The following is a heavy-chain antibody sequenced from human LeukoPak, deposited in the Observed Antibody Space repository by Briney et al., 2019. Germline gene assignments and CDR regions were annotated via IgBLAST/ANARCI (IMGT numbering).Heavy chain of an antibody. CDR3: ARARYSTRWQSDFDY. V-gene: IGHV1-2*02. D-gene: IGHD6-13*01. Sequence: GASVKVSCKASGYTFTAYYLHWVRQAPGQGLEWMGWTNPNSGGTHYAQKFQGRVTMTRDTSISTAYMELSSLRADDTAVYYCARARYSTRWQSDFDYWGQGTLVTVSS. CDR2: TNPNSGGT. CDR1: GYTFTAYY. J-gene: IGHJ4*02.